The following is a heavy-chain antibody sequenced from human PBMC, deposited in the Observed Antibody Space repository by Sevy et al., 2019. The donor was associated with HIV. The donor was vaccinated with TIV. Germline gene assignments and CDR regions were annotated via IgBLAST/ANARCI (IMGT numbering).Heavy chain of an antibody. V-gene: IGHV3-11*01. CDR1: GFSFSDYY. D-gene: IGHD6-13*01. CDR2: ISGSTNAI. Sequence: GGSLRLSCAASGFSFSDYYMTWIRHAPGKGLEWVSYISGSTNAIFYADSVKGRFIISRDNTKKSLYLRMNTLRAEDTAVYYCARVGFAASGGGFGAFDMWGQGTMVTVSS. J-gene: IGHJ3*02. CDR3: ARVGFAASGGGFGAFDM.